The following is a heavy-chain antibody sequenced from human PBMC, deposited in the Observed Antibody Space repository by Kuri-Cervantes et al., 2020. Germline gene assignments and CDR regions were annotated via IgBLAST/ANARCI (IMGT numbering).Heavy chain of an antibody. CDR2: IYYSGST. CDR3: ARALKRYCSSTSCQHPFYFDH. J-gene: IGHJ4*02. V-gene: IGHV4-61*01. D-gene: IGHD2-2*01. Sequence: SETLSLTCTVSGGSVSSGSYYWSWIRQPPGKGLEWIGYIYYSGSTNYNPSLKSRVTISVDTSKNQYSLKLSSVTAADTAVYYCARALKRYCSSTSCQHPFYFDHWGQGTLVTVSS. CDR1: GGSVSSGSYY.